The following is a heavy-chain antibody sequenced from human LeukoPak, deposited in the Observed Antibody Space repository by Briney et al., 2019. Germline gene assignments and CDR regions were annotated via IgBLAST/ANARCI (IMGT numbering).Heavy chain of an antibody. CDR3: GKDMYYYGSGSYRGVFDY. J-gene: IGHJ4*02. CDR2: ISGDGGSR. CDR1: GATFDDYA. Sequence: GGSLRLSCAASGATFDDYAMHWVRQAPGKGLEWVSLISGDGGSRYYADSVKGRFTISRDNSKNCLYLQMNSLRTEDTALYFCGKDMYYYGSGSYRGVFDYWGQGSLVTVSS. D-gene: IGHD3-10*01. V-gene: IGHV3-43*02.